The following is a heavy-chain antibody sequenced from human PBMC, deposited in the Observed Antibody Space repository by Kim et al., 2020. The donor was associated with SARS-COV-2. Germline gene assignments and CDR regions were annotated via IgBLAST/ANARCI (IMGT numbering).Heavy chain of an antibody. Sequence: GSVEGRLTIASDNARNSLYLQMNSLRAEDTALYYCAKGIGDSGSRGGFDPWGQGTLVTVSS. V-gene: IGHV3-9*01. D-gene: IGHD1-26*01. J-gene: IGHJ5*02. CDR3: AKGIGDSGSRGGFDP.